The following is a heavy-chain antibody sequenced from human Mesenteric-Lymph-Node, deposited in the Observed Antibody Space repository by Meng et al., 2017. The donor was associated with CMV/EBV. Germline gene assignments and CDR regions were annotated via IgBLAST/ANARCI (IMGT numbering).Heavy chain of an antibody. CDR2: NYWDDDK. D-gene: IGHD3-10*01. V-gene: IGHV2-5*02. Sequence: QITLKESSPTLVKPTQILTLTCTFSGFSLSTYGVGIDWIRQPPGKALEWLALNYWDDDKRYIPSLKRRLTITKDTSKNQVVLTMTNMDPVDTATYCCAHRGGSWSYHQWGQGTLVTVSS. CDR3: AHRGGSWSYHQ. CDR1: GFSLSTYGVG. J-gene: IGHJ1*01.